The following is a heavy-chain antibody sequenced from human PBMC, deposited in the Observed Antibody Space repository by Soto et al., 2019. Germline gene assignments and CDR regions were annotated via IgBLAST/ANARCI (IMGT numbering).Heavy chain of an antibody. V-gene: IGHV4-39*01. D-gene: IGHD3-3*01. CDR3: ARGMRYYDFWSGYSLYYYYYMDV. CDR1: GGSISSSSYY. Sequence: SETLSLTCTVSGGSISSSSYYWGWIRQPPGKGLERIGSIYYSGSTYYNPSLKSRVTISVDTSKNQFSLKLSSVTAADTAVYYCARGMRYYDFWSGYSLYYYYYMDVWGKGTTVTVSS. J-gene: IGHJ6*03. CDR2: IYYSGST.